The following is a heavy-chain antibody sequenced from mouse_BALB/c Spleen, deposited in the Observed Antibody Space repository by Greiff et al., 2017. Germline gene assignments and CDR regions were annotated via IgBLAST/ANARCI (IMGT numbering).Heavy chain of an antibody. CDR3: ARHNYGSSYWDFDV. CDR1: GFTFSSYG. V-gene: IGHV5-6*01. J-gene: IGHJ1*01. Sequence: EVQVVESGGDLVKPGGSLKLSCAASGFTFSSYGMSWVRQTPDKRLEWVATISSGGSYTYYPDSVKGRFTISRDNAKNTLYLQMSSLKSEDTAMYYCARHNYGSSYWDFDVWGAGTTVTVSS. D-gene: IGHD1-1*01. CDR2: ISSGGSYT.